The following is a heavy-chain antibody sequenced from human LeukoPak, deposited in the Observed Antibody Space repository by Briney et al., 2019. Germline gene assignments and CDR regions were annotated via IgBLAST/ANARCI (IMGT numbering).Heavy chain of an antibody. Sequence: GGSLRLSCAASGFTCSSYAMSWLRQAPGKGLEWVSAISGSGGSTYYADSVKGRFTISRDNSKNTLYLQMNSLRAEDTAVYYCAQGSGDSSGYYYAYYYYYMDVWGKGTTVTVSS. CDR3: AQGSGDSSGYYYAYYYYYMDV. CDR2: ISGSGGST. V-gene: IGHV3-23*01. D-gene: IGHD3-22*01. CDR1: GFTCSSYA. J-gene: IGHJ6*03.